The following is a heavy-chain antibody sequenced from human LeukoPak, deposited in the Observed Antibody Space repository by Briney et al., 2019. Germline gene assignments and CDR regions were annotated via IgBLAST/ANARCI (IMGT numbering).Heavy chain of an antibody. CDR1: GFSFGDYS. CDR2: ISHSRSIV. J-gene: IGHJ4*02. CDR3: ARGGPIDY. Sequence: PGGSLRLSCAASGFSFGDYSMYWVRQAPGKGPEWVSCISHSRSIVSYADSVKGRFTISRDNAKSTLYLQMNSLRAEDTAVYYCARGGPIDYWGQGTLVTVSS. V-gene: IGHV3-48*04.